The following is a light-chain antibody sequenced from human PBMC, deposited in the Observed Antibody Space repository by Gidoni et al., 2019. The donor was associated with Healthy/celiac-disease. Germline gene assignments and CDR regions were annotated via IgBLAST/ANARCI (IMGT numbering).Light chain of an antibody. CDR1: QSVSSSY. CDR2: GAS. CDR3: QQYGSSPCT. Sequence: ELVLTQSPGTLSLSPGERATLSCRASQSVSSSYLAWYQQKPGQAPRLLIYGASSRSTGIPDRFSGSGSGTDFTLTISRLEPEDFAVYYCQQYGSSPCTFXQXTKVEIK. V-gene: IGKV3-20*01. J-gene: IGKJ1*01.